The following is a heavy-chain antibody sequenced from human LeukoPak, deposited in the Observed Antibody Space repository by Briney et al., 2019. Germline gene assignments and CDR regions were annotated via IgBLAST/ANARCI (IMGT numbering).Heavy chain of an antibody. CDR2: ISGSSSTT. D-gene: IGHD4-17*01. CDR1: GFTFSSYA. CDR3: AKSSWPIYGDYARNWYFDL. J-gene: IGHJ2*01. Sequence: GGSLRLSCAAPGFTFSSYALSWVRQAPGRGLEWVSAISGSSSTTFYADSVKGRFTISRDNSMDTLFLQMNSLRAEDTAVYYCAKSSWPIYGDYARNWYFDLWGRGTLVTVSS. V-gene: IGHV3-23*01.